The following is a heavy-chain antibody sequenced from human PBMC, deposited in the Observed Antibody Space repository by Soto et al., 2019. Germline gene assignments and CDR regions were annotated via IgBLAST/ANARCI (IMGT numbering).Heavy chain of an antibody. CDR1: GGSISSYY. J-gene: IGHJ5*02. Sequence: PSETLSLTCTVSGGSISSYYWSWIRQPPGKGLEWIGYIYYSGSTNYNPSLKSRVTISVDTSKNQFSLKLSSVTAADTAVYYCARVPIEDEIYDPWGQGTLVTVSS. CDR3: ARVPIEDEIYDP. D-gene: IGHD5-12*01. CDR2: IYYSGST. V-gene: IGHV4-59*01.